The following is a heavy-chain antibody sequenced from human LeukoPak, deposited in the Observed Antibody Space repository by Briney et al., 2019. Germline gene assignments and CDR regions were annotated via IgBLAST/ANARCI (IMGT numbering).Heavy chain of an antibody. CDR3: ARGHAGDFSSPDY. V-gene: IGHV1-8*01. CDR2: MKPNSGNT. CDR1: GYTLTSYD. Sequence: ASVKVACNVSGYTLTSYDMNCVRQATGQGLGWRGWMKPNSGNTGYAQKFQGRVTMTRNTSISTAYMELSSLRSEDTAVYYCARGHAGDFSSPDYWGQGTLVTVSS. J-gene: IGHJ4*02. D-gene: IGHD3-16*02.